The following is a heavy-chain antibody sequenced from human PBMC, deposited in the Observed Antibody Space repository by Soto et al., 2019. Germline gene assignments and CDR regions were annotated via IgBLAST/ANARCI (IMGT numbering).Heavy chain of an antibody. Sequence: SETLSLTCAVSGGSISSGGYSWSWIRQPPGKGLEWIGYIYHSGSTYYNPSLKSRVTISVDRSKNQFSLRLSSVTAADTAVYYCAREDIVVVPAAPEAEYFQHWGQGTLVTVSS. D-gene: IGHD2-2*01. CDR3: AREDIVVVPAAPEAEYFQH. V-gene: IGHV4-30-2*01. CDR2: IYHSGST. J-gene: IGHJ1*01. CDR1: GGSISSGGYS.